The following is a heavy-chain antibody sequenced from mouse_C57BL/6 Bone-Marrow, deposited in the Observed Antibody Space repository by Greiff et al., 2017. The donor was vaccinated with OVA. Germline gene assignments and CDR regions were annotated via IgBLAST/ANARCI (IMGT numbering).Heavy chain of an antibody. CDR3: ARSYPGAD. J-gene: IGHJ3*01. CDR2: IDPSDSYT. CDR1: GYTFTSYW. D-gene: IGHD2-12*01. V-gene: IGHV1-50*01. Sequence: QVQLQQPGAELVKPGASVKLSCKASGYTFTSYWMQWVKQRPGQGLEWIGEIDPSDSYTNYNQKFKGKPTLTVDTASSTAYMQLSRLTSKDAAVYYCARSYPGADWGQGTLVTVSA.